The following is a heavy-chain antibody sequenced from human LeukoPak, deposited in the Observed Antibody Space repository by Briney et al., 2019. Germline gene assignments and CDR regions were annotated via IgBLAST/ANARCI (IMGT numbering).Heavy chain of an antibody. CDR3: ARLTWDLPRGGLYYNYYIDV. CDR2: ISHSGGA. CDR1: GGSLSGYY. Sequence: PSETLSRTCAVYGGSLSGYYWTWVRQPPGKGLEWIGEISHSGGANYSPSLKSRVTISLGTSKNQFSLRLTSVTAADTAVYYCARLTWDLPRGGLYYNYYIDVWDKGATVTVSS. V-gene: IGHV4-34*01. D-gene: IGHD1-26*01. J-gene: IGHJ6*03.